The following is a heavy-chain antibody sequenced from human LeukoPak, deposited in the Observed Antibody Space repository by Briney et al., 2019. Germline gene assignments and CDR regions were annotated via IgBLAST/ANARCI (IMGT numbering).Heavy chain of an antibody. D-gene: IGHD3-3*01. CDR1: GGSFSGYY. J-gene: IGHJ5*02. Sequence: SETLSLTCAVYGGSFSGYYWSWIRQPPGKGLEWIGEINHSGSTNYNPSLKSRVTISVDTSKNQFSLKLSSVTAADTTVYYCATPPSAYYDFWSGSWGQGTLVTVSS. V-gene: IGHV4-34*01. CDR3: ATPPSAYYDFWSGS. CDR2: INHSGST.